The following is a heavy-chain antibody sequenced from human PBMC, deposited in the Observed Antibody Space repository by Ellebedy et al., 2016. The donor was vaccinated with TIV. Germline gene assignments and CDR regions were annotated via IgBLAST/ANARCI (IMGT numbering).Heavy chain of an antibody. Sequence: GESLKISCAASGFTFSQYAMHWVRQAPGKGLEWVAVISYDGSNKYYADSMKGRFTISRDNSNNTLYLQMNSLKTEDTGVYYCTRVLKYGVGTTPPYGYWGQGTLVTVSS. D-gene: IGHD1-26*01. CDR3: TRVLKYGVGTTPPYGY. CDR2: ISYDGSNK. V-gene: IGHV3-30-3*01. J-gene: IGHJ4*02. CDR1: GFTFSQYA.